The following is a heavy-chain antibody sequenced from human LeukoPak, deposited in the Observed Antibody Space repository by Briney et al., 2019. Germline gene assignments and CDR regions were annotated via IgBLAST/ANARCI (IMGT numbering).Heavy chain of an antibody. CDR1: GGSISSYY. V-gene: IGHV4-59*08. J-gene: IGHJ5*02. Sequence: PSETLSLTCTVSGGSISSYYWSWIRQPPGKGLEWIGYIYYSGSTNYNPSLKSRVTISVDTSKNQFSLKLSSVTAADTAVYYCARSSEYYDFWSGYSDWFDPWGQGTLVTVSS. CDR3: ARSSEYYDFWSGYSDWFDP. CDR2: IYYSGST. D-gene: IGHD3-3*01.